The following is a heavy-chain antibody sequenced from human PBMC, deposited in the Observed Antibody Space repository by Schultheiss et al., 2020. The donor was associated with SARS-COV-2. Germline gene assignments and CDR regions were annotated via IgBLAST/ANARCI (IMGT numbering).Heavy chain of an antibody. J-gene: IGHJ4*02. D-gene: IGHD3-22*01. V-gene: IGHV3-48*04. CDR1: GFTFSSYS. CDR3: TATLLFYDSRSFDY. CDR2: ISSSSSTI. Sequence: GGSLRLSCAASGFTFSSYSMNWVRQAPGKGLEWVSYISSSSSTIYYADSVKGRFTISRDNAKNTLYLQMNSLRAEDTAVYYCTATLLFYDSRSFDYWGQGTLVTVSS.